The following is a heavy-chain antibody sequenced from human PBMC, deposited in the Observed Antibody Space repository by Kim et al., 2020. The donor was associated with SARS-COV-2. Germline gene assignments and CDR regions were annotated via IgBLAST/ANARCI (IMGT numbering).Heavy chain of an antibody. Sequence: GGSLRLSCAASGFTFKNFGMSWVRQPPGKGLEWVALVSRDGSAEHYLDSVKGRITVSRDNSKNTLYWQMNSLRADDTAVYYCATQGDGSLDKWGLGTLVTVAS. D-gene: IGHD1-26*01. J-gene: IGHJ4*02. CDR1: GFTFKNFG. CDR3: ATQGDGSLDK. V-gene: IGHV3-30*03. CDR2: VSRDGSAE.